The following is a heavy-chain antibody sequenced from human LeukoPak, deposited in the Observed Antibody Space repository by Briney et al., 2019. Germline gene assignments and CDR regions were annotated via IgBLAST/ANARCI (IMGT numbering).Heavy chain of an antibody. CDR3: ARDGFMTTVDYGMDV. CDR2: IYYSGST. Sequence: PSETLSLTCTVSGGSISSGDYYWSWIRQPPGKGLEWIGYIYYSGSTCYNPSLKSRVTISVDTSKNQFSLKLSSVTAADTAVYYCARDGFMTTVDYGMDVWGQGTTVTVSS. CDR1: GGSISSGDYY. D-gene: IGHD4-23*01. V-gene: IGHV4-30-4*01. J-gene: IGHJ6*02.